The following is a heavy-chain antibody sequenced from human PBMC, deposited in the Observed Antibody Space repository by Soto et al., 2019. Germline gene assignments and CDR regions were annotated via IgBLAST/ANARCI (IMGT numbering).Heavy chain of an antibody. CDR1: GFTFSSYG. V-gene: IGHV3-33*01. CDR3: ARGPGTYYDRFWRSLEAGYFDY. J-gene: IGHJ4*02. CDR2: IWYDGSNK. Sequence: QVQLVESGGGVVQPGRSLRLSCAASGFTFSSYGMHWVRQAPGKGLEWVAVIWYDGSNKYYADSVKGRFTISRDNSKNTLYLQMNSLRAEDTAVYYCARGPGTYYDRFWRSLEAGYFDYWGQGTLVTVSS. D-gene: IGHD3-9*01.